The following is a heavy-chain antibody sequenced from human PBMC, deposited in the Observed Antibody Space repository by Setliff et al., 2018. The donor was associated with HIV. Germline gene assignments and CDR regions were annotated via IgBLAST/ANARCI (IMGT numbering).Heavy chain of an antibody. Sequence: ASVKVSCKASGDTFTTYDINWVRQATGQGPEWIGWMNTNSGNTGYAQKFQVRVTMTRNTSISTAYMELSSLRSEDTAVYYCARDVSYSVGPVAYDVFDIWGQGTMVTVSS. V-gene: IGHV1-8*02. D-gene: IGHD2-15*01. CDR3: ARDVSYSVGPVAYDVFDI. J-gene: IGHJ3*02. CDR1: GDTFTTYD. CDR2: MNTNSGNT.